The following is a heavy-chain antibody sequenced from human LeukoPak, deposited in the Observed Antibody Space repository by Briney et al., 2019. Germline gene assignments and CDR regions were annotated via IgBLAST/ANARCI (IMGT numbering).Heavy chain of an antibody. Sequence: GGSLRLSCAASGCTFSDYGMHWVRQAPGKGLEWVAVISYDGSNKFYADSVKGRFTISRDNSKNTVYLQKNWQGVGARVLDYCAKSRNSSDWRNCDFGGQGTLVTVSS. CDR1: GCTFSDYG. CDR3: AKSRNSSDWRNCDF. D-gene: IGHD6-19*01. V-gene: IGHV3-30*18. CDR2: ISYDGSNK. J-gene: IGHJ4*02.